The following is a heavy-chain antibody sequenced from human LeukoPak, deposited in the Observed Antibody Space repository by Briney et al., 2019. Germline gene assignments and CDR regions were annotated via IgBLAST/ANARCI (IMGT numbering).Heavy chain of an antibody. Sequence: SETLSLTCTVSGGSISSYYWNWIRQPPGKGLEWIGYAYHSGSANYNPSLKSRVTMSVDTSKNQFSLKVSSVTAADTAVYYYARGTDLSSSWYDYWGQGTLVTVSS. CDR2: AYHSGSA. CDR1: GGSISSYY. J-gene: IGHJ4*02. V-gene: IGHV4-59*01. D-gene: IGHD6-13*01. CDR3: ARGTDLSSSWYDY.